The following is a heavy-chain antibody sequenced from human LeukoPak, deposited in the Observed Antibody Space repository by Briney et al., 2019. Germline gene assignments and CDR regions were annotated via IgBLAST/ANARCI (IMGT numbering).Heavy chain of an antibody. CDR1: GFTFNSYE. CDR3: AREGIVVVTDPYWYFDL. CDR2: IKQDGSEK. J-gene: IGHJ2*01. V-gene: IGHV3-7*05. Sequence: GGSLRLSCAASGFTFNSYEMNWVRQAPGKGLEWVANIKQDGSEKFYVDSVKGRFTISRDNAKNSLYLQMNSLRAEDTAVYYCAREGIVVVTDPYWYFDLWGRGTLVTVSS. D-gene: IGHD2-21*02.